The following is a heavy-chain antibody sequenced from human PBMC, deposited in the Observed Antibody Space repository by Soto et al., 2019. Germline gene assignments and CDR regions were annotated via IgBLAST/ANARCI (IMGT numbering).Heavy chain of an antibody. CDR1: GFTFSSYS. J-gene: IGHJ4*02. CDR2: ISSSSSYI. D-gene: IGHD3-10*01. V-gene: IGHV3-21*01. CDR3: ARVVSRDYYADY. Sequence: EVQLVESGGGLVKPGGSLRLSCAASGFTFSSYSMNWVRQAPGKGLEWVSSISSSSSYIYYADSVKGRFTISRDNAKNSLYLQMNSLRAEDTAVYYCARVVSRDYYADYWGQGTLVTVSS.